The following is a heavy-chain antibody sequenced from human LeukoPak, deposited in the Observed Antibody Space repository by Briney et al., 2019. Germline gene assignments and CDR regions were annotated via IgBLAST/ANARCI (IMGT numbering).Heavy chain of an antibody. D-gene: IGHD3-22*01. Sequence: GGSLRLSCAASGFTFSSYAMSWVRQAPGKGLEWVSAISGSGGSTYYADSVKGRFTISRDNSKNTLYLQMNSLRAEDTAVYYCARASTPYYYDSSGYYCDYWGQGTLVTASS. CDR1: GFTFSSYA. J-gene: IGHJ4*02. CDR3: ARASTPYYYDSSGYYCDY. V-gene: IGHV3-23*01. CDR2: ISGSGGST.